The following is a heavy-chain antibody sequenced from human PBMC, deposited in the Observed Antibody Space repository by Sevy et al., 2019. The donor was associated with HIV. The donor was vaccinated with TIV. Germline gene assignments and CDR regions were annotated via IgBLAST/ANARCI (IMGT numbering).Heavy chain of an antibody. J-gene: IGHJ6*02. CDR3: ARKVGYYYYYGMEV. Sequence: GGSLRLSCEGSGFTFRSYEMNWVRQAPGKGLEWISYIYASGSPIYYSDSVRGRFTISRDDAKNSLYLQMDDLRVDDTATYSCARKVGYYYYYGMEVWGQGTTVTVSS. CDR1: GFTFRSYE. CDR2: IYASGSPI. V-gene: IGHV3-48*03.